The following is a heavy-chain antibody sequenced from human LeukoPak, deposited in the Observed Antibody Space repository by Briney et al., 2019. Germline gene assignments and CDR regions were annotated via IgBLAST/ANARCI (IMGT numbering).Heavy chain of an antibody. V-gene: IGHV1-8*01. CDR2: INPNSGNT. Sequence: ASVKVSCKASGYTFTTYDINWVRQAPGQGLEWMGWINPNSGNTAYAQKLQGRVTMTEDTSTDTSYTELSSLRSEDTAAYYSATVTVTTRNNWFDPWGQGTLVTVSS. J-gene: IGHJ5*02. CDR1: GYTFTTYD. D-gene: IGHD4-17*01. CDR3: ATVTVTTRNNWFDP.